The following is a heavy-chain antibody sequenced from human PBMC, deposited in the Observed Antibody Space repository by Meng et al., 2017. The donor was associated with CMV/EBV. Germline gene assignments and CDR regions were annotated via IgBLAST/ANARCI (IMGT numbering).Heavy chain of an antibody. D-gene: IGHD2-15*01. Sequence: SETLSLTCAVYGGSFSGYYWSWIRPPPGKGLEWIGEINHSGSTNYNPSLKSRVTISVDTSKNQFSLKLSSVTAADTAVYYCARGRSGYCSGGSCYSDYWGQGTLVTVSS. CDR1: GGSFSGYY. CDR2: INHSGST. J-gene: IGHJ4*02. V-gene: IGHV4-34*01. CDR3: ARGRSGYCSGGSCYSDY.